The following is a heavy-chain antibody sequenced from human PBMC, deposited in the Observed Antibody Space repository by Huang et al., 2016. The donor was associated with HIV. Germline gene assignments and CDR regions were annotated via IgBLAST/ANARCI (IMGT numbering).Heavy chain of an antibody. V-gene: IGHV3-30-3*01. D-gene: IGHD5-12*01. J-gene: IGHJ6*03. CDR2: VSYDGSNK. Sequence: QVQLVESGGGVVQPGRSLRLSCAASGFTFSNYAMHWVRQAPGKGLGWVAVVSYDGSNKYYADSVKDRFTISRDNSKNTLYLQMNSLRAEDTAVYYCARDLWLRDLYYYYYMDVWGKGTTVTVSS. CDR3: ARDLWLRDLYYYYYMDV. CDR1: GFTFSNYA.